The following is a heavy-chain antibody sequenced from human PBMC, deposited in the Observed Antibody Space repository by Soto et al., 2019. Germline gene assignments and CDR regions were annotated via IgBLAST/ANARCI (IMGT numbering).Heavy chain of an antibody. J-gene: IGHJ3*02. CDR1: GDSVSSNSAA. Sequence: QSPTLSLTCAISGDSVSSNSAAWNWIRQSPSRGLEWLGRTYYRSKWYNDYAVSVKSRITINPDTSKNQFSLQLNSVTPEDTAVYYCARDIVVVVAATPSDAFDIWGQGTMVTVSS. CDR3: ARDIVVVVAATPSDAFDI. V-gene: IGHV6-1*01. CDR2: TYYRSKWYN. D-gene: IGHD2-15*01.